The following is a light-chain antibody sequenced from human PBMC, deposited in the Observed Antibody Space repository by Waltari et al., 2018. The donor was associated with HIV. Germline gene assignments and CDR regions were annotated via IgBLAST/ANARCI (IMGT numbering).Light chain of an antibody. CDR3: SSYTSSSTPV. CDR1: SSDVGGYTS. CDR2: DVN. V-gene: IGLV2-14*03. Sequence: QSALTQPASVSGSPGQSITISCSGTSSDVGGYTSVSWYQQHPGKAPKRVIYDVNNRPSGVSNRFSGSKSGNTASLTISGLQADDEADYYCSSYTSSSTPVFGTGTEVTVL. J-gene: IGLJ1*01.